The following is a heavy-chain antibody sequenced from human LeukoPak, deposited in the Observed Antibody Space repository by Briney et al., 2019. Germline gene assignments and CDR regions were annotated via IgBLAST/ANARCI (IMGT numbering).Heavy chain of an antibody. Sequence: GGSLRLSCAASGFTFSSYGMHRVRQAPGKGLEWVAVISYDGSNKYYADSVKGRFTISRDNSKNTLYLQMNSLRAEDTAVYYCAKEGPVGAASFDYWGQGTLVTVSS. CDR1: GFTFSSYG. CDR3: AKEGPVGAASFDY. CDR2: ISYDGSNK. J-gene: IGHJ4*02. V-gene: IGHV3-30*18. D-gene: IGHD1-26*01.